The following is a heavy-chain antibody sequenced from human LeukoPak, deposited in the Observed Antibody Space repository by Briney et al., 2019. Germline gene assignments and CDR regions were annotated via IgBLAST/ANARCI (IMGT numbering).Heavy chain of an antibody. J-gene: IGHJ5*02. CDR3: TRGHYGP. Sequence: GGSLTLSCAVSGYSVNSAWMNWARQAPGKGLEWVGRTSDTGTTEYAEPVKGRFTVSRDSKNTLYLQMNSLKAEDTAVYHCTRGHYGPWGQGTLVTVSS. CDR2: TSDTGTT. CDR1: GYSVNSAW. D-gene: IGHD3-10*01. V-gene: IGHV3-15*07.